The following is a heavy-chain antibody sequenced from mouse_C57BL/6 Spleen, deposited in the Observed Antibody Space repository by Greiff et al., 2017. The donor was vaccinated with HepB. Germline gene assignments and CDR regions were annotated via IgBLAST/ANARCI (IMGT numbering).Heavy chain of an antibody. CDR3: ARSHYDGSSYAMDY. J-gene: IGHJ4*01. CDR2: IDPSDSYT. V-gene: IGHV1-59*01. Sequence: QVQLQQPGAELVRPGTSVKLSCKASGYTFTSYWMHWVKQRPGQGLEWIGVIDPSDSYTNYNQKFKGKATLTVDTSSSTAYMQISSLTSEDSAVYYCARSHYDGSSYAMDYWGQGTSVTVSS. D-gene: IGHD1-1*01. CDR1: GYTFTSYW.